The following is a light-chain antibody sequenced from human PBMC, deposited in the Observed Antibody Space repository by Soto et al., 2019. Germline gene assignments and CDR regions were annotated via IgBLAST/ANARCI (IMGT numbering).Light chain of an antibody. Sequence: QSALTQPASVSGSRGQSITISCTGTNSDVGAYNYVSWFQQHPGRAPKLITFEVSNRPSGVSHRFSGSKSGNTASLTISGLQTEDEADYYCLSYTVTSILVFGGGTKLTVL. CDR1: NSDVGAYNY. CDR3: LSYTVTSILV. J-gene: IGLJ3*02. CDR2: EVS. V-gene: IGLV2-14*01.